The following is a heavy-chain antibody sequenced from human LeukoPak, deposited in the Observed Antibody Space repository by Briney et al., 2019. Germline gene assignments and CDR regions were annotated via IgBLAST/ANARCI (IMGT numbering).Heavy chain of an antibody. D-gene: IGHD6-13*01. Sequence: SSEILSLTCTVSGGSISSSSYYWGWIRQPPGKGLEWIGSIYYSGSTYYNPSLKSRVTISVDTSKNQFSLKLSSVTAADTAVYYCARHLVVLDSSSWLDYWGQGTLVTVSS. CDR1: GGSISSSSYY. V-gene: IGHV4-39*01. J-gene: IGHJ4*02. CDR3: ARHLVVLDSSSWLDY. CDR2: IYYSGST.